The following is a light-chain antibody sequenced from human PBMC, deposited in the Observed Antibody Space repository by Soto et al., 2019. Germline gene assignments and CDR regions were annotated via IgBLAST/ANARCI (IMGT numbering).Light chain of an antibody. J-gene: IGLJ2*01. CDR1: NIGSKS. V-gene: IGLV3-21*04. Sequence: SYELTQSPSVSVAPGKTARITCGGNNIGSKSVHWYQQKAGQAPILAMYYDSDRPSGIPERFSGSNSGNTATLTISTVEAGDEADYYCQVWDISSNHVVFGGGTQLTVL. CDR2: YDS. CDR3: QVWDISSNHVV.